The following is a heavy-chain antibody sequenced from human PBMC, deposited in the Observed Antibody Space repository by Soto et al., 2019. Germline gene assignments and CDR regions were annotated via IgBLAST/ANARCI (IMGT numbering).Heavy chain of an antibody. CDR3: ARGRYGAY. CDR1: GYGFTTYG. J-gene: IGHJ4*02. CDR2: ISAHNGNT. Sequence: QVHLVQSGAEVKKPGASVKVSCKGSGYGFTTYGITWVRQAPGQGLEWMAWISAHNGNTNYAQKLQGRGTVTRDTSASTAYMELRSLRSDDTAVYYCARGRYGAYWGQGALVTVSS. V-gene: IGHV1-18*01. D-gene: IGHD3-10*01.